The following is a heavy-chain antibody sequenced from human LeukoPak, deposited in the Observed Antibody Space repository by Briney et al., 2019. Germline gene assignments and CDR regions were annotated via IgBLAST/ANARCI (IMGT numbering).Heavy chain of an antibody. V-gene: IGHV3-74*01. J-gene: IGHJ4*02. CDR2: ISTDGYTT. CDR3: AREEGRNPRTSSGY. CDR1: GLAFSAYK. Sequence: GGSLRLSCAASGLAFSAYKMHWVRQAPRKGLVWVSRISTDGYTTDYADFVQGRFTASRDNTKNTWSLEMNSLRAEDTAVYYCAREEGRNPRTSSGYWGQGTLVVVSS. D-gene: IGHD6-6*01.